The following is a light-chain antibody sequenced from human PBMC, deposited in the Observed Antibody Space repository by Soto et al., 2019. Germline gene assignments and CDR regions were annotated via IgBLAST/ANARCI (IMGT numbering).Light chain of an antibody. CDR1: VLAKKY. CDR2: KDS. V-gene: IGLV3-27*01. CDR3: YSAADNNLRV. Sequence: SYELTQPSSVSVSPGQTARITCSGDVLAKKYARWFQQKPGQAPVLVIYKDSERPSGIPERFSGSNSGTTVTLTISGAQVEDEADYYCYSAADNNLRVFGGGTKLTVL. J-gene: IGLJ2*01.